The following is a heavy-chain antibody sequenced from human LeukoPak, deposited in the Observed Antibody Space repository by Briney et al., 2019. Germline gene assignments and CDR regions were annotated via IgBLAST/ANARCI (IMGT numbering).Heavy chain of an antibody. Sequence: SETLSLTCTVSGGSISSYYWSWTRQPPGKGLEWIGYIYYSGSTNYNPSLKSRVTISVDTSKNQFSLKLSSVTAADTAVYYCARMGMTTVTTFYYYYYGMDVWGQGTTVTVSS. V-gene: IGHV4-59*01. J-gene: IGHJ6*02. CDR1: GGSISSYY. CDR2: IYYSGST. D-gene: IGHD4-17*01. CDR3: ARMGMTTVTTFYYYYYGMDV.